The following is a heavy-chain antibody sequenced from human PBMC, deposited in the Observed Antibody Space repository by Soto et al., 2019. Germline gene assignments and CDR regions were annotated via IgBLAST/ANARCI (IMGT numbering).Heavy chain of an antibody. CDR2: ISGSDGKT. Sequence: GGSLRLSCAASGFSFGSYALSWVRQAPGKGLEWVSTISGSDGKTFYADSVKGRFSISRDTSQSTLYLQMNSLRADDTAIYYCARWSYLDYWGQGTRVTVS. J-gene: IGHJ4*02. D-gene: IGHD3-3*01. V-gene: IGHV3-23*01. CDR1: GFSFGSYA. CDR3: ARWSYLDY.